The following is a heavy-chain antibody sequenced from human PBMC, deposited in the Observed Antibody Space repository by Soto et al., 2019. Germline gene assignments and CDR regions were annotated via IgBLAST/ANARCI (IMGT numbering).Heavy chain of an antibody. J-gene: IGHJ4*02. CDR2: VNPSGGHT. V-gene: IGHV1-46*01. Sequence: QVQLVQSGAEGKKPGASVKVSCKASGGTFTDYYIHWVRQAPGQGLEWMGTVNPSGGHTTYAQHFLGRMTMTRDTSTSTLYMELTSLTSEDTAVYYCARGGHVVVVTAALDYWGQGTLVTVSS. D-gene: IGHD2-21*02. CDR1: GGTFTDYY. CDR3: ARGGHVVVVTAALDY.